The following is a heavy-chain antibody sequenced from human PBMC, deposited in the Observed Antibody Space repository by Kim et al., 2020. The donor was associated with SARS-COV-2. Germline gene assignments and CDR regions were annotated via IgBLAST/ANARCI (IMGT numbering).Heavy chain of an antibody. J-gene: IGHJ5*02. CDR1: GGSFSGYY. Sequence: SETLSLTCAVYGGSFSGYYWSWIRQPPGKGLEWIGEINHSGSTNYNPSLKSRVTISVDTSKNQFSLKLSSVTAADTAVYYCARGRVGAVAGGHKRKGFDPWGQGTLVTVSS. CDR3: ARGRVGAVAGGHKRKGFDP. CDR2: INHSGST. V-gene: IGHV4-34*01. D-gene: IGHD6-19*01.